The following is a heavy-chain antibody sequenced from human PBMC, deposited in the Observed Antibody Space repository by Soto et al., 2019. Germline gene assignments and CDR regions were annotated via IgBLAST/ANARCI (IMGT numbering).Heavy chain of an antibody. D-gene: IGHD6-19*01. J-gene: IGHJ4*02. V-gene: IGHV3-23*01. CDR1: GFRFSSYA. Sequence: GGSLRLSCVVSGFRFSSYAMSWVRQAPGKALEWVTSFSACGYTSYYQDSVKGRFTISRDNSKNTLYLQMNSLRPEDTAVYYCAKEGNSGWTMSDWGQGTLVTVSS. CDR3: AKEGNSGWTMSD. CDR2: FSACGYTS.